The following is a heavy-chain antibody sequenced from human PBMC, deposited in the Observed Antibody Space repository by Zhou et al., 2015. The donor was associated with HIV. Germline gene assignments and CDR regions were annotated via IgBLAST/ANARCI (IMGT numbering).Heavy chain of an antibody. J-gene: IGHJ3*02. CDR3: ARGSSSYDSSFAFDI. Sequence: QVQLAQSGPELKRPGASVKVSCKASGYTFTNYGIAWVRQARGQGLEWMGWINLYQGDINYAQNFQGRVTITADESTSTAYMELSSLRSEDTAVYYCARGSSSYDSSFAFDIWGQGTMVTVS. CDR2: INLYQGDI. V-gene: IGHV1-18*01. D-gene: IGHD3-22*01. CDR1: GYTFTNYG.